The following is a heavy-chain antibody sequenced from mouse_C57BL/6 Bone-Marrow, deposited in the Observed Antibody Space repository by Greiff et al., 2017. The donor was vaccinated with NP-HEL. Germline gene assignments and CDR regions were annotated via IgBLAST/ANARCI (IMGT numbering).Heavy chain of an antibody. Sequence: DVMLVESGGDLVKPGGSLKLSCAASGFTFSSYGMSWVRQTPDKRLEWVATISSGGSYTYYPDSVKGRFTISRDNAKNTLYLQMSSLKSEDTAMYYCASRDSSMDYWGQGTSVTVSS. J-gene: IGHJ4*01. D-gene: IGHD3-2*01. CDR3: ASRDSSMDY. CDR2: ISSGGSYT. V-gene: IGHV5-6*02. CDR1: GFTFSSYG.